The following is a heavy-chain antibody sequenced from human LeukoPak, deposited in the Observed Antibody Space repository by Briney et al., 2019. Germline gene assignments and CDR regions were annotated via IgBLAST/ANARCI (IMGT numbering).Heavy chain of an antibody. J-gene: IGHJ4*02. D-gene: IGHD6-13*01. V-gene: IGHV3-53*01. CDR3: ARSIYSSFDY. CDR1: GFTVSTNY. CDR2: IYSGGST. Sequence: GGSLRLSCAASGFTVSTNYMSWVRQAPGKGLEWVSEIYSGGSTYYTASVKGRFSISRDTSKNTVYLQMNSLRVEDTAVYYCARSIYSSFDYWGQGTLVTVSS.